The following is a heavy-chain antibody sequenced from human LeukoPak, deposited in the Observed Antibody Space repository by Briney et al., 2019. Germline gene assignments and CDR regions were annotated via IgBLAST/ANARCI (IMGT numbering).Heavy chain of an antibody. Sequence: MPSETLSLTCTVSGGSISSYYWSWIRQPPGKGLEWSGYIYYSGSTNYNPSLKSRVMISVDTSKNQLSLKLSSVTAADTAVYYCARASYAPYYYMDVWGKGTTVTISS. J-gene: IGHJ6*03. V-gene: IGHV4-59*01. CDR2: IYYSGST. CDR1: GGSISSYY. D-gene: IGHD3-16*01. CDR3: ARASYAPYYYMDV.